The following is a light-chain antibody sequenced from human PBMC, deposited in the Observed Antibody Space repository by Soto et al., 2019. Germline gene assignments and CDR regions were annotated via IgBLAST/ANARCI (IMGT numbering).Light chain of an antibody. J-gene: IGKJ1*01. CDR1: QSISTS. CDR3: QQRNTWPLP. CDR2: DAS. V-gene: IGKV3-11*01. Sequence: EIVLTQSPATLSLSPGERATLSCRASQSISTSLVWYQQKPGQAPRLLIYDASSRATGIPARLSGSGSGTDFTFTISSLDPEDLAFYYCQQRNTWPLPFAHGTKVDIK.